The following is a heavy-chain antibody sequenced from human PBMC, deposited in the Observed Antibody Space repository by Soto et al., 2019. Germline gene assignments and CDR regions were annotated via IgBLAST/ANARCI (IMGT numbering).Heavy chain of an antibody. D-gene: IGHD2-15*01. Sequence: EVQLLESGGGLVQPGGSLRLSCAASEFTFSSYAMSWVRQAPGKGLEWVSAISGSGGSTYYADSVKGRFTISRDNSKNTLYLQMNSLRAEDTAVYYCAKDSNYCSGGSCYFDYWGQGTLVTVSS. V-gene: IGHV3-23*01. CDR3: AKDSNYCSGGSCYFDY. CDR2: ISGSGGST. CDR1: EFTFSSYA. J-gene: IGHJ4*02.